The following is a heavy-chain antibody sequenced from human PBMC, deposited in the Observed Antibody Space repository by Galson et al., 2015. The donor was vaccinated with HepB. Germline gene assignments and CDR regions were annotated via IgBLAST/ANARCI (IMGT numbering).Heavy chain of an antibody. J-gene: IGHJ6*02. V-gene: IGHV3-30-3*01. CDR2: ISYDGSNE. Sequence: SLRLSCAASGFTFSSYAMHWVRQAPGKGLEWVAVISYDGSNEYYADSVKGRFTISRDNSENTLYLQMNSLRAEDTAVYYCARDPDIVVVPAAINYYYGMDVWGQGTTVTVSS. CDR3: ARDPDIVVVPAAINYYYGMDV. D-gene: IGHD2-2*01. CDR1: GFTFSSYA.